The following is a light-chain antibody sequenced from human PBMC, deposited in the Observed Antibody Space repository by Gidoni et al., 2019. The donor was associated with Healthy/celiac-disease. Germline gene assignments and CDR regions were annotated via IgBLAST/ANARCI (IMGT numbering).Light chain of an antibody. CDR2: DVS. CDR3: SSYTSSSHVV. J-gene: IGLJ2*01. CDR1: SSYVGGYNY. Sequence: QSALTQPASVSGSPGPSITISCTGTSSYVGGYNYVSWYQQHPGKAPKLMIYDVSNRPSGVSNRFSGSKSGNTASLTISGLQAEDEADYYCSSYTSSSHVVFGGGTKLTVL. V-gene: IGLV2-14*03.